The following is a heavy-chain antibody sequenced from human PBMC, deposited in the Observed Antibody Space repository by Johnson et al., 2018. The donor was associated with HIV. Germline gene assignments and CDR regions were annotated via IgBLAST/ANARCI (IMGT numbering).Heavy chain of an antibody. V-gene: IGHV3-30-3*01. CDR2: ISYDGSNK. D-gene: IGHD6-6*01. Sequence: QVQLVESGGGVVQPGRSLRLSCAASGFTFSSYAMHWVRQAPGKGLEWVAVISYDGSNKYYADSVKGRFTVSRDNAKNSLYLQMNSLRADDSAVYFCARDQGIAARPGWFDVWGQGTLVTVSS. CDR1: GFTFSSYA. CDR3: ARDQGIAARPGWFDV. J-gene: IGHJ3*01.